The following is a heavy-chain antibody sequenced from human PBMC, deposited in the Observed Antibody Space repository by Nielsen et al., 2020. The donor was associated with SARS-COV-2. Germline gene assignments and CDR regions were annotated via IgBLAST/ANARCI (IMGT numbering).Heavy chain of an antibody. CDR2: ISGGSATI. CDR3: AREDRTNWYGVDY. J-gene: IGHJ4*02. V-gene: IGHV3-48*01. CDR1: GFSFNTYS. Sequence: GGSLRLSCVASGFSFNTYSMNWVRQAPGKGLEWVSYISGGSATIYYADSVKGRFTISRDNVKNSLYLQLSSLSAEDTAVYYCAREDRTNWYGVDYWGQGTLVTVSS. D-gene: IGHD6-13*01.